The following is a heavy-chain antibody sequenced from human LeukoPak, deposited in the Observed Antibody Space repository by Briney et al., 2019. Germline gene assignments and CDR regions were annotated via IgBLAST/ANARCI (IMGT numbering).Heavy chain of an antibody. D-gene: IGHD3-9*01. CDR1: GFTFSGFG. V-gene: IGHV3-23*01. CDR3: AREYYDILTGYPRPDY. Sequence: GSLRLSCAASGFTFSGFGMNWVRQAPGKGLEWVSAISGSGGSTYYADSVKGRFTISRDNSKNTLYLQMNSLRAEDTAVYYCAREYYDILTGYPRPDYWGQGTLVTVSS. CDR2: ISGSGGST. J-gene: IGHJ4*02.